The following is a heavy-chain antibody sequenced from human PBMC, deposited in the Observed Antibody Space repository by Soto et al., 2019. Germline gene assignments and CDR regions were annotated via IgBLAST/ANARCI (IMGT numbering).Heavy chain of an antibody. Sequence: GASVKVSCKASGYTFTSYGISWVRQAPGQGLEWMGWISAYNGNTNYAQKLQGRVTMTTDTSTSTAYMELRSLRSDDTAVYYCERVSGQQLVQSVGYWGQGTLVTVSS. D-gene: IGHD6-13*01. CDR3: ERVSGQQLVQSVGY. CDR1: GYTFTSYG. CDR2: ISAYNGNT. J-gene: IGHJ4*02. V-gene: IGHV1-18*01.